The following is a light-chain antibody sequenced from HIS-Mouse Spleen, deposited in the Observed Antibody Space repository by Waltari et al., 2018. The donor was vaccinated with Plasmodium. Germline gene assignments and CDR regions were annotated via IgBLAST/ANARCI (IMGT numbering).Light chain of an antibody. CDR1: SSDVGGHNY. J-gene: IGLJ2*01. CDR2: EVS. Sequence: QSALTQPPSASGSPGQSVTISCTATSSDVGGHNYVSWYQQHPGKAPKLMIYEVSKRPSGVPDRFSGSKSGNTASLTVSGLQAEDEADYYCSSYAGSNNLVFGGGTKLTVL. CDR3: SSYAGSNNLV. V-gene: IGLV2-8*01.